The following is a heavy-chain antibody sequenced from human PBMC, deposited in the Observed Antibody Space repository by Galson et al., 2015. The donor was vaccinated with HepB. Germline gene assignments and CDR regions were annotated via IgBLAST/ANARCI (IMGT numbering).Heavy chain of an antibody. Sequence: SLRLSCAASGFTFSSYAMHWVRQAPGKGLEWVAVISYDGSNKYYADSVKGRFTISRDNSKNTLYLQMNSLRAEDTAVYYCARDGVGGTRTLAYRDSSSTSCYIGEDAFDIWGQGTMVTVSS. CDR2: ISYDGSNK. D-gene: IGHD2-2*02. CDR1: GFTFSSYA. V-gene: IGHV3-30-3*01. CDR3: ARDGVGGTRTLAYRDSSSTSCYIGEDAFDI. J-gene: IGHJ3*02.